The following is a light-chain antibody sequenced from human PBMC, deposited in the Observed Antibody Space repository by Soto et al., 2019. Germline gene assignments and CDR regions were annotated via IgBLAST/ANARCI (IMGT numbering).Light chain of an antibody. CDR1: QDIRNF. CDR2: AAS. Sequence: DIQMTQSPTSLSASVRARVTITCRASQDIRNFVAWYQQKPGKAPKLLIYAASTLQSGVPSRFSGSGSGTDFTLTINSLQPEDVATYSCQKYSSVPVFGPGTKVEVK. CDR3: QKYSSVPV. V-gene: IGKV1-27*01. J-gene: IGKJ3*01.